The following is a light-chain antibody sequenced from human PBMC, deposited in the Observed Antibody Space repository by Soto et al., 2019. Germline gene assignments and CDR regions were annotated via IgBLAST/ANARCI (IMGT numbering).Light chain of an antibody. Sequence: DIPMTQSPSTLSESVGDSVTITCRASQRVNRWLAWYQQKPGRAPKLLIYEASRLESGVPSRLSGSGSGTEFTLTISSLQPNDFATYYCQEYNGHSSSTFGQGTKVEVK. J-gene: IGKJ1*01. CDR1: QRVNRW. CDR3: QEYNGHSSST. CDR2: EAS. V-gene: IGKV1-5*03.